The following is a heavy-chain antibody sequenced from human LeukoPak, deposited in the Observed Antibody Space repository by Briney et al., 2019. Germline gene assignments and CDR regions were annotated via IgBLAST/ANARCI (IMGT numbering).Heavy chain of an antibody. CDR1: GFTFSTYA. Sequence: GGSLRLSCAASGFTFSTYAMSWVRQAPGKGLEWVSAISGTSDGTYYADSVKGRFTISRDNSKNTLYLQMNSLRAEDTAVYYCARDGARTYYFENCGEGTQVTVSS. D-gene: IGHD1/OR15-1a*01. CDR2: ISGTSDGT. CDR3: ARDGARTYYFEN. V-gene: IGHV3-23*01. J-gene: IGHJ4*02.